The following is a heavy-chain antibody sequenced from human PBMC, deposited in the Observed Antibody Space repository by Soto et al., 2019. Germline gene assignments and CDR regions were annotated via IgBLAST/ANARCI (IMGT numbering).Heavy chain of an antibody. CDR2: IAYDGSNK. CDR1: GFTFRSYA. D-gene: IGHD2-15*01. Sequence: QVQLVESGGGVVQPGRSLRLSCAASGFTFRSYAMHWVRQAPGKGLECVAVIAYDGSNKFYRDYVRGRFTISRDNSENTLYLHINSLRYEDTAVYYCARGYREDIAVVIGVRPGEYGVDVWGQGTTVTVSS. V-gene: IGHV3-30-3*01. CDR3: ARGYREDIAVVIGVRPGEYGVDV. J-gene: IGHJ6*02.